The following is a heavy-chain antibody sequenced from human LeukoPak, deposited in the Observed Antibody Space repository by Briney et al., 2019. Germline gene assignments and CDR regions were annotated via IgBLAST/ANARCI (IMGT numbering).Heavy chain of an antibody. CDR3: ATAARTSGYCSGGSCFQYYYYGMDV. J-gene: IGHJ6*02. CDR1: GGTFSSYA. CDR2: IIPIFGTA. Sequence: SVKVSCKASGGTFSSYAISWVRQAPGQGLEWMGGIIPIFGTANYAQKFQGRVTMTEDTSTDTAYMELSSLRSEDTAVYYCATAARTSGYCSGGSCFQYYYYGMDVWGQGTTVTVSS. D-gene: IGHD2-15*01. V-gene: IGHV1-69*06.